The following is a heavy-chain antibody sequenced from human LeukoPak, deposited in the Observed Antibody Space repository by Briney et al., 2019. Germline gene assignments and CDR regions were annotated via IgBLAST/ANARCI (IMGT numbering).Heavy chain of an antibody. V-gene: IGHV3-11*01. J-gene: IGHJ4*02. CDR3: AKDLDILTTPGW. CDR2: ISSSGSTI. D-gene: IGHD3-9*01. CDR1: GFTFSDYH. Sequence: GGSLRLSCAASGFTFSDYHMSWIRQAPGKGLEWVSYISSSGSTIYYADSVKGRFTISRDNAKNTLYLQMNSLRAEDTAVYYCAKDLDILTTPGWWGQGTLVTVSS.